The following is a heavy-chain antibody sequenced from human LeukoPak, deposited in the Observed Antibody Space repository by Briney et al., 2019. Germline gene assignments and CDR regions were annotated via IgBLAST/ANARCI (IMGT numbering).Heavy chain of an antibody. CDR3: ARDSGGFDY. CDR2: IYYSGSI. CDR1: GGSISSYY. V-gene: IGHV4-59*01. D-gene: IGHD1-14*01. Sequence: PSETLSLTCTVSGGSISSYYWSWIRQPPGKGLEWIGYIYYSGSINYNPSLKSRVTISVDTSKNQFSLKLSSVTAADTAVYYCARDSGGFDYWGQGTLVTVSS. J-gene: IGHJ4*02.